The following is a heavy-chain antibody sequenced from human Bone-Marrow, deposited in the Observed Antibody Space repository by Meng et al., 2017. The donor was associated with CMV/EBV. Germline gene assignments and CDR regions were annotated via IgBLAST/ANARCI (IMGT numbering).Heavy chain of an antibody. D-gene: IGHD1-7*01. Sequence: SVKVSCKASGGTFSDYAITWVRQAPGQGLEWMGGIIPILNITTYAQKFQGTFTISADKSTSTAYMELSSLRSEDTAVYYCARESNYIVPILSNYYYYGMDVWGQGTTVTVS. CDR3: ARESNYIVPILSNYYYYGMDV. V-gene: IGHV1-69*10. J-gene: IGHJ6*02. CDR2: IIPILNIT. CDR1: GGTFSDYA.